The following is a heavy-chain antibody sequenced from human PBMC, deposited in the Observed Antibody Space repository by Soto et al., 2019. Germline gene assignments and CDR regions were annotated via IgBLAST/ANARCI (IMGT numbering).Heavy chain of an antibody. CDR3: ARRAGSRSSGFDYGMDV. V-gene: IGHV5-51*01. CDR2: IYPGDSDT. CDR1: GYTFTLYW. Sequence: PGESLKSSCNCSGYTFTLYWHVWVRHIPGKGQEWMGIIYPGDSDTRYSQSFQGEAMIADDTSNRTAYLQWSLLKASDTDMYYCARRAGSRSSGFDYGMDVWGQGATVTVSS. D-gene: IGHD6-6*01. J-gene: IGHJ6*01.